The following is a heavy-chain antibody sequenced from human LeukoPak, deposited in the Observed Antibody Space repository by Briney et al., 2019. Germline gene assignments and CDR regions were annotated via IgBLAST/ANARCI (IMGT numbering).Heavy chain of an antibody. CDR3: ARVLCCDVGTTFLFDY. D-gene: IGHD1-1*01. J-gene: IGHJ4*02. CDR2: INPKSGGT. Sequence: GASVKVSCKASGYTFTDYYIHWVRQAPGQGLEWMGWINPKSGGTRYAQNFQGRVTMTRDTSITTAYMELSRLRSDDTAVFYCARVLCCDVGTTFLFDYWGQGTLVTVSS. CDR1: GYTFTDYY. V-gene: IGHV1-2*02.